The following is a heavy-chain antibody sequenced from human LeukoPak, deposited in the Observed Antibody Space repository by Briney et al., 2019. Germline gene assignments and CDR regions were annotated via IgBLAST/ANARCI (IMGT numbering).Heavy chain of an antibody. CDR3: ARDGSGSPSEYGMDV. Sequence: SETLSLTCTVSGGSISSGGYYWSWIRQHPGKGLEWIGYIYYSGSTYYNPSLKSRVTISVDTSKNQFSLKLSSVTAADTAVYYCARDGSGSPSEYGMDVWGQGTTVTVSS. D-gene: IGHD3-10*01. V-gene: IGHV4-31*03. J-gene: IGHJ6*02. CDR1: GGSISSGGYY. CDR2: IYYSGST.